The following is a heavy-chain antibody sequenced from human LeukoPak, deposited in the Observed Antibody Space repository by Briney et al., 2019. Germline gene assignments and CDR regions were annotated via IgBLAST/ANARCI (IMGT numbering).Heavy chain of an antibody. J-gene: IGHJ3*02. D-gene: IGHD1-26*01. V-gene: IGHV5-51*01. Sequence: AGESLKISCKGSGYSFTNYWIGWVRQMPGKGLEWMGIIFPGDSDTRYSPSFQGQVTISADKSISTAYLQWSSLKASDTAMYYCARPEVGATDAFDIWGQGTMVTVSS. CDR2: IFPGDSDT. CDR3: ARPEVGATDAFDI. CDR1: GYSFTNYW.